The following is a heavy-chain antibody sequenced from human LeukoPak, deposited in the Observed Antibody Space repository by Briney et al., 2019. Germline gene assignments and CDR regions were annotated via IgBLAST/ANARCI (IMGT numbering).Heavy chain of an antibody. CDR2: ISSSSSYI. D-gene: IGHD3-22*01. V-gene: IGHV3-21*01. Sequence: GGSLRLSCAASGCTFSSYSMNWVRQAPGKGLEWVSSISSSSSYIYYADSVKGRFTISRDNAKNSLYLQMNSLRAEDTAVYYCATLDETDRRGYYDSSGRNYWGQGTLVTVSS. CDR3: ATLDETDRRGYYDSSGRNY. CDR1: GCTFSSYS. J-gene: IGHJ4*02.